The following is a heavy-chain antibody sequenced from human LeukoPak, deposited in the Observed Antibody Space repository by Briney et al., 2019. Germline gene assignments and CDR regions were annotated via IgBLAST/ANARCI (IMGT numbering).Heavy chain of an antibody. J-gene: IGHJ4*02. D-gene: IGHD2-2*01. V-gene: IGHV3-48*01. CDR2: ISSSISTI. CDR3: ARECEIVVVPAGFFDY. CDR1: GFTFSSYS. Sequence: PVGSLRLSCAPSGFTFSSYSMNWVRQAPGKGLGWVSYISSSISTIYYADSVKGRFTISRDNAKNSLYLQMNSLRAEDTAVYYCARECEIVVVPAGFFDYWGQGTLVAVSS.